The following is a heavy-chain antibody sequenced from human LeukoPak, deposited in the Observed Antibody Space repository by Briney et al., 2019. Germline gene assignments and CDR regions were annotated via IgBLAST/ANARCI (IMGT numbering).Heavy chain of an antibody. D-gene: IGHD6-13*01. CDR1: GFTFSSLW. J-gene: IGHJ1*01. Sequence: GGSLRLSCAASGFTFSSLWMHWVRQAPGKGLVWVSRINTDGSITSYADSVKGRFTISRDNAKNTLYLQMYSLRAEDTAVYYCAKEPTSYSSGWYFHHWGRGTLVTVSS. V-gene: IGHV3-74*01. CDR3: AKEPTSYSSGWYFHH. CDR2: INTDGSIT.